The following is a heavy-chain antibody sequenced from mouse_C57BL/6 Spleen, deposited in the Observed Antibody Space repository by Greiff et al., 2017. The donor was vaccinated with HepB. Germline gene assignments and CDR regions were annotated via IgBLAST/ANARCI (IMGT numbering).Heavy chain of an antibody. V-gene: IGHV3-6*01. CDR2: ISYDGSN. D-gene: IGHD2-2*01. Sequence: EVQRVESGPGLVKPSQSLSLTCSVTGYSITSGYYWNWIRQFPGNKLEWMGYISYDGSNNYNPSLKNRISITRDTSKNQFFLKLNSVTTEDTATYYCAIYGYDEYYYAMDYWGQGTSVTVSS. CDR3: AIYGYDEYYYAMDY. J-gene: IGHJ4*01. CDR1: GYSITSGYY.